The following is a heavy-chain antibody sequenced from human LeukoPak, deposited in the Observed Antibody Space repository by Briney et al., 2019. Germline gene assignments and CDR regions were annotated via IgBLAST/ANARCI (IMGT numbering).Heavy chain of an antibody. J-gene: IGHJ4*02. Sequence: GGSLRLSCAASGFTFSTYGMSWVRQAPGKGLEWVSAISGGGGSTYYADSVKGRFTISGDNSKNTLYLQMNSLRAEDTAVYYCARGGWYYDSSGYLDYWGQGTLVTVSS. CDR1: GFTFSTYG. CDR3: ARGGWYYDSSGYLDY. D-gene: IGHD3-22*01. V-gene: IGHV3-23*01. CDR2: ISGGGGST.